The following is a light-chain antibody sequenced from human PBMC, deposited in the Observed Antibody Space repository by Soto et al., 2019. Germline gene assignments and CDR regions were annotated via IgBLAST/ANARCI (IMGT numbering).Light chain of an antibody. Sequence: ETVLTQSPGTLSLSQGERATLSCRASQSVAKNYLAWYQHKPGQGPRLLISGASSRATGIPDRFSGSGSGTDFTLTISRLQPEDFAGYYCLQYASEPLTFGGGNKLEI. CDR3: LQYASEPLT. CDR2: GAS. CDR1: QSVAKNY. J-gene: IGKJ4*01. V-gene: IGKV3-20*01.